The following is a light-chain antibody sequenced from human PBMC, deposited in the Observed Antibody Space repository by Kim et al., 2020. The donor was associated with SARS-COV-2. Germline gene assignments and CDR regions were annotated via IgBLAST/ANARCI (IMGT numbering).Light chain of an antibody. V-gene: IGLV3-1*01. CDR3: QAWDSSAYV. J-gene: IGLJ1*01. CDR2: QDT. CDR1: KLGDNY. Sequence: VSPGQTTSITCSGDKLGDNYACWYHQKPGQSPLLVIYQDTKRPSGIPGRFSGSNSGNTATLTISGTQAMDEADYYCQAWDSSAYVFGTGTKVTVL.